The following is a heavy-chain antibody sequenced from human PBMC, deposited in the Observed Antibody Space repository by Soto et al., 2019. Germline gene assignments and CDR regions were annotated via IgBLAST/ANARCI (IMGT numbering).Heavy chain of an antibody. Sequence: GGSLRLSCAASGFTFSSYAMSWVRQAPGKGLEWVSAISGSGGSTYYADSVKGRFTISRDNSKNTLYLQMNSLRAEDTAVYYCAKPSEIDYGDYGWFDPWGQGTLVTVSS. CDR1: GFTFSSYA. CDR3: AKPSEIDYGDYGWFDP. V-gene: IGHV3-23*01. D-gene: IGHD4-17*01. J-gene: IGHJ5*02. CDR2: ISGSGGST.